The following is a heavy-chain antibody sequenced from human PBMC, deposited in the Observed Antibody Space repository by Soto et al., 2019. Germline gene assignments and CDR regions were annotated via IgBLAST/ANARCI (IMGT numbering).Heavy chain of an antibody. CDR2: IYYSGST. CDR3: AREHYNWFDP. D-gene: IGHD3-3*02. CDR1: GGSISSYY. Sequence: ETLSLTCTVSGGSISSYYWSWIRQPPGKGLEWIGYIYYSGSTNYNPSLKSRVTISVDTSKNQFSLKLSSVTAADTAVYYCAREHYNWFDPWGQGTLVTVSS. J-gene: IGHJ5*02. V-gene: IGHV4-59*12.